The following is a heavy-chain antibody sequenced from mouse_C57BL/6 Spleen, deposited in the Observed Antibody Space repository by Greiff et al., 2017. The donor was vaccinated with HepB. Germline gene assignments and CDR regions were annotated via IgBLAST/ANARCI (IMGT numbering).Heavy chain of an antibody. Sequence: QVQLQQPGAELVRPGSSVKLSCKASGYTFTSYWMHWVKQRPIQGLEWIGNIDPSDSETHYNQKFKDKATLTVDKSSSTAYMQLSSLTAEDSAVYYCARRQEAMDYWGQGTSVTVSS. D-gene: IGHD6-1*01. V-gene: IGHV1-52*01. CDR2: IDPSDSET. CDR3: ARRQEAMDY. J-gene: IGHJ4*01. CDR1: GYTFTSYW.